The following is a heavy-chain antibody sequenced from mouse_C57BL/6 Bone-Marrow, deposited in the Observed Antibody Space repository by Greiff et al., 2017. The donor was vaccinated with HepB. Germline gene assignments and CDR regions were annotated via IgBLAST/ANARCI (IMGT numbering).Heavy chain of an antibody. D-gene: IGHD1-1*01. V-gene: IGHV1-64*01. CDR1: GYTFTSYW. CDR3: ANSPITTVLDY. J-gene: IGHJ2*01. Sequence: QVQLKQPGAELVKPGASVKLSCKASGYTFTSYWMHWVKQRPGQGLEWIGMIHPNSGSTNYNEKFKSKATLTVDKSSSTAYMQLSSLTSEDSAVYYCANSPITTVLDYWGQGTTLTVSS. CDR2: IHPNSGST.